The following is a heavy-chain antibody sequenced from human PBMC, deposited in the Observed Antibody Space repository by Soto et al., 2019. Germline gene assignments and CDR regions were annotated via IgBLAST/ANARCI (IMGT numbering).Heavy chain of an antibody. J-gene: IGHJ5*02. CDR2: ISGSGGNT. CDR3: AKSAMVRGGGWFDP. D-gene: IGHD3-10*01. CDR1: RFTFSTYA. Sequence: EVQLLESGGGLVQPGGSLRLSCAASRFTFSTYAMSWVRQAPGKGLEWVSDISGSGGNTYYADSVKGRFTISRDNSKNTLYLQMNSLRAEDTAVYYCAKSAMVRGGGWFDPWGLGTLVTVSS. V-gene: IGHV3-23*01.